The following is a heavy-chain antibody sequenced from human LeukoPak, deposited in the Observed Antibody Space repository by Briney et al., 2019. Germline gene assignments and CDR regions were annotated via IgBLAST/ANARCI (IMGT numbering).Heavy chain of an antibody. CDR3: ARYYYGSGSYYNLNDY. Sequence: SGPTLVNPTQTLTLTCTFSGFSLSTSGMCVSWIRQPPGKALEWLVRIDWDDDKYYSTSLKTRLTISKDTSKNQVVLTMTNMDPVDTATYYCARYYYGSGSYYNLNDYWGQGTLVTVSS. D-gene: IGHD3-10*01. V-gene: IGHV2-70*11. CDR2: IDWDDDK. CDR1: GFSLSTSGMC. J-gene: IGHJ4*02.